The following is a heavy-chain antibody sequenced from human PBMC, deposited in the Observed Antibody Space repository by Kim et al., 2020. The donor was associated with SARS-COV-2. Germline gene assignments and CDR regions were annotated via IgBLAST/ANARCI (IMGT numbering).Heavy chain of an antibody. V-gene: IGHV4-39*01. CDR3: ARQAAVAISDWYFDL. CDR2: IFFSGST. CDR1: GASMISHSHY. Sequence: SETLSLTCTVSGASMISHSHYWAWIRQPPGKGPEWVGSIFFSGSTYWSPALKSRVSISVDTSRNQFSLNLNSVTAADTAIYYCARQAAVAISDWYFDLWGRGTLVTVSS. D-gene: IGHD6-19*01. J-gene: IGHJ2*01.